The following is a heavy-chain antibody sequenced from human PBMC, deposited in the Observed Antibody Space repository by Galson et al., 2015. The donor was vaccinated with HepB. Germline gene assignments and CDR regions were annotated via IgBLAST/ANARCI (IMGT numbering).Heavy chain of an antibody. CDR1: GYIFSTYY. CDR3: ARVAYVAVGYNGMDV. D-gene: IGHD6-19*01. V-gene: IGHV1-46*03. Sequence: SVKVSCKASGYIFSTYYLHWVRQAPGQGLEWMGMINTSGGSTDYAQKFKGRVTMTRDTSRSTVYMEMSSLRSEDTAVYYCARVAYVAVGYNGMDVWGQGTTVTVSS. J-gene: IGHJ6*02. CDR2: INTSGGST.